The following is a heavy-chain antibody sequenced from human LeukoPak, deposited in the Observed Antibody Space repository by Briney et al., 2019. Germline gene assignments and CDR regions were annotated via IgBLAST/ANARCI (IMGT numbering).Heavy chain of an antibody. V-gene: IGHV4-34*01. CDR1: GGSFSGYY. D-gene: IGHD3-10*01. Sequence: SETLSLTCAVYGGSFSGYYWSWIRQPPGKGLEWIGEINHSGSTNYNPSLKSRVTISVDTSKNQFSLKLSSVTAADTDVYYCARAAGVFDLWGRGTLVTVSS. CDR3: ARAAGVFDL. J-gene: IGHJ2*01. CDR2: INHSGST.